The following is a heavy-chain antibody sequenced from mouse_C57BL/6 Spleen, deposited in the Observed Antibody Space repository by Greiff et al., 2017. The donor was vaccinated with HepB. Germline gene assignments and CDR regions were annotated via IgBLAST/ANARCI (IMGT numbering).Heavy chain of an antibody. Sequence: QVQLQQPGAELVQPGASVKLSCKASGYTFTSYWMHWVKQRPGRGLEWIGRIDPNSGGTKYNEKFKSKATLTVDKPSSTAYMQLSSLTSEDSAVYYCERDYYYGSHYAMDYWGQGTSVTVSS. D-gene: IGHD1-1*01. CDR3: ERDYYYGSHYAMDY. CDR1: GYTFTSYW. V-gene: IGHV1-72*01. CDR2: IDPNSGGT. J-gene: IGHJ4*01.